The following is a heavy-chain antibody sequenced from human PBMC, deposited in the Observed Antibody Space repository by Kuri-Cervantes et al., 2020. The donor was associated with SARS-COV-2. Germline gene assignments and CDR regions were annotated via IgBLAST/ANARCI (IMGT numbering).Heavy chain of an antibody. CDR1: GFTFSSYG. D-gene: IGHD3-3*01. J-gene: IGHJ6*02. CDR2: ISRTSKYI. V-gene: IGHV3-21*01. CDR3: ARDFDPSLRFLEWLPPARDYCMDV. Sequence: GGSLRLSCAASGFTFSSYGMHWVRQSPGKGLEWVASISRTSKYINYAESVKGRFTISRDNARDSLFLQMNSLSGEDTAVYYCARDFDPSLRFLEWLPPARDYCMDVWGQGTTVTVSS.